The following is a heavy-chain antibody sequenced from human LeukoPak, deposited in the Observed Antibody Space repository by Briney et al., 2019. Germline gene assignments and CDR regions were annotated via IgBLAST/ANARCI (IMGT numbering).Heavy chain of an antibody. CDR3: ARHSSGWYGADAFDI. CDR1: GGSISSYY. V-gene: IGHV4-59*08. J-gene: IGHJ3*02. D-gene: IGHD6-19*01. Sequence: SETLSLTCTVSGGSISSYYWSWIRQPPGKGLVWIGYIYYSGSTNYNPSLKSRVTISVDTSKNQFSLKLSSVTAADTAVYYCARHSSGWYGADAFDIWGQGTMVTVSS. CDR2: IYYSGST.